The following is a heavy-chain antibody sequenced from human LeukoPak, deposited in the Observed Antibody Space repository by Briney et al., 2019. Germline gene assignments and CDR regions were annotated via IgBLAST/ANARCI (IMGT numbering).Heavy chain of an antibody. J-gene: IGHJ4*02. CDR3: AKDMGYCSSTSRYRMEY. CDR2: ISGDGGST. V-gene: IGHV3-43*02. Sequence: PGGSLRLSCAASGFTFDDYAMHWVRQAPGKGLEWVSLISGDGGSTYYADSVKGRFTISRDNSKNSLYLQMNSLRTEDTALYYCAKDMGYCSSTSRYRMEYWGQGTLVTVSS. D-gene: IGHD2-2*01. CDR1: GFTFDDYA.